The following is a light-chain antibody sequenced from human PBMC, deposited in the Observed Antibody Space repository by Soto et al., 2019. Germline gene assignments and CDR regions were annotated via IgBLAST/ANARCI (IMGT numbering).Light chain of an antibody. CDR1: SSDVGGYNY. J-gene: IGLJ2*01. Sequence: QSALTQPASVSGSPGQSITISCTGTSSDVGGYNYVSWYQQHPGTAPKLMIYEDSNRPSGVANRFSGSKSGNTASLTISGLDAEDAAYYYWTSYTSSSIGVFGGGTKLTVL. V-gene: IGLV2-14*01. CDR3: TSYTSSSIGV. CDR2: EDS.